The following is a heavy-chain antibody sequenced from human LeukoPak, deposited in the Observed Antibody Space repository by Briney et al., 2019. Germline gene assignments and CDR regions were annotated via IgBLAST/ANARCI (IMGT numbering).Heavy chain of an antibody. J-gene: IGHJ4*02. D-gene: IGHD4-17*01. Sequence: ASVNVSCKASGYTFTSYGISWVRQAPGQGLEWMGWISAYNGNTNYAQNLQGRVTMTTDTSTSTAYMELRSLRSDDTAVYYCARAEPDYGDYGFGYWGQGTLVTVSS. CDR2: ISAYNGNT. V-gene: IGHV1-18*01. CDR3: ARAEPDYGDYGFGY. CDR1: GYTFTSYG.